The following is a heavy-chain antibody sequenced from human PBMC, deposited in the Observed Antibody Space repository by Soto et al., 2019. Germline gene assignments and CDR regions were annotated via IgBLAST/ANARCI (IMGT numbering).Heavy chain of an antibody. J-gene: IGHJ5*02. Sequence: QVQLQQWGAGLLKPSETLSLTCAVYGGSFSGYYWSWIRQPPGKGLEWIGEINHSGSTNYNPSLKSRVTISVDTSKNQFSLKLSSVTAADPAVYYCASLVDRCWVDPWGQGTLVTVSS. D-gene: IGHD3-22*01. V-gene: IGHV4-34*01. CDR3: ASLVDRCWVDP. CDR2: INHSGST. CDR1: GGSFSGYY.